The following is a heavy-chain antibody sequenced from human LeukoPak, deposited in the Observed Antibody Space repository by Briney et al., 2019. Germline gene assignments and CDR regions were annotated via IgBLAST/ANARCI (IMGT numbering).Heavy chain of an antibody. D-gene: IGHD2-21*01. J-gene: IGHJ4*01. Sequence: GGSLRLSCVASGFTFNTYDMSWVRQRPGKGPEWVSMISSRGDITDYAESVKDRFTISRDNAKRTLYLQLESPRGEDTAMYYCAKDPRAMGRYFFDDWGQGTLVTVSS. CDR2: ISSRGDIT. V-gene: IGHV3-23*01. CDR3: AKDPRAMGRYFFDD. CDR1: GFTFNTYD.